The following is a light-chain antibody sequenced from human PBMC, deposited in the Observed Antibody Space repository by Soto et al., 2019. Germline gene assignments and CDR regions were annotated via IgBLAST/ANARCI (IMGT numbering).Light chain of an antibody. Sequence: DIQMTQSPSTLSASVGDRVTITCRASQTISSWLAWYQAKPGKAPKLLIYKASNLGSGVPSRFSGSGSGTEFTLTISSLQPDHFATYYCQQYNTYWTFGQGTKVEIK. CDR2: KAS. CDR1: QTISSW. J-gene: IGKJ1*01. V-gene: IGKV1-5*03. CDR3: QQYNTYWT.